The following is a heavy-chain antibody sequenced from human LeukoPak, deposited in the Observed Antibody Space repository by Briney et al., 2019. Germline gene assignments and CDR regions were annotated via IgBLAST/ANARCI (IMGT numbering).Heavy chain of an antibody. J-gene: IGHJ4*02. CDR1: GFTFSSYW. CDR2: VSWNGGAT. D-gene: IGHD5-24*01. Sequence: GGSLRLSCAASGFTFSSYWMSWVRQAPGKGLEWISGVSWNGGATGYAGSVKGRFTISRDNAKNSLYLQINSLRAEDTALYYCARGFLQSVYYLDYWGQGTLVTVSS. V-gene: IGHV3-20*04. CDR3: ARGFLQSVYYLDY.